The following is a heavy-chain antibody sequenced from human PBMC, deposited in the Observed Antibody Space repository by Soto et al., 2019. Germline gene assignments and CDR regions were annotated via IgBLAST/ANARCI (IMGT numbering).Heavy chain of an antibody. CDR2: IYHSGST. D-gene: IGHD5-18*01. J-gene: IGHJ6*02. V-gene: IGHV4-4*02. CDR1: GGSISSSNW. Sequence: SETLSLTCAVSGGSISSSNWWSWVRQPPGKGLEWIGEIYHSGSTNYNPSLKSRVTISVDKSKNQFSLKLSSVTAADTAVYYCARGGEKRGYSYGYDYYYGLDVWGQGTTVTVSS. CDR3: ARGGEKRGYSYGYDYYYGLDV.